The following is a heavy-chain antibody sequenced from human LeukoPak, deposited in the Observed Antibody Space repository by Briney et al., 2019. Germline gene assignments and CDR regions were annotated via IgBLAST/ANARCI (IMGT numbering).Heavy chain of an antibody. D-gene: IGHD2/OR15-2a*01. J-gene: IGHJ2*01. Sequence: SETLSLTCSGSGVSISSSSYYWGWIRQPPGKGLEWIGSIYYSGSTYYNPSLKSRVTISVDTSKNQLSLKLSSVTAADTAVYYCARLRIPRVSYFDLWGRGTLVTVSS. CDR1: GVSISSSSYY. CDR3: ARLRIPRVSYFDL. CDR2: IYYSGST. V-gene: IGHV4-39*01.